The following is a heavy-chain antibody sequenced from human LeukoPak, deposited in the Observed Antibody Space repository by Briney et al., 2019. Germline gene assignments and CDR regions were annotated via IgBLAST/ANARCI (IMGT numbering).Heavy chain of an antibody. J-gene: IGHJ4*02. CDR3: ASMTFDLRWFDY. V-gene: IGHV4-34*01. D-gene: IGHD4-23*01. CDR2: INHSGST. Sequence: SETLSLTCAVYGGSFSGYYWSWIRQPPGKGLEWIGEINHSGSTNYNPSLKSRVTISVDTSKNLFSLKLSSVTAADTAVYYCASMTFDLRWFDYWGQGTLVTVSS. CDR1: GGSFSGYY.